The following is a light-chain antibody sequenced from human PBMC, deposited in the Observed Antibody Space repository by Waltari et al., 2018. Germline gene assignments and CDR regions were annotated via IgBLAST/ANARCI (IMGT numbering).Light chain of an antibody. CDR1: SSDVGAYNY. Sequence: QSALTQPASVSGSPGQSIAISCTGTSSDVGAYNYVSWYQHHPGKAPKLMIFEVNNRPSGVSNRFSGSKSGNTASLSISGLQAEDEADYYCTSSSSSTTLYLFGTGTKVTVL. CDR2: EVN. J-gene: IGLJ1*01. CDR3: TSSSSSTTLYL. V-gene: IGLV2-14*01.